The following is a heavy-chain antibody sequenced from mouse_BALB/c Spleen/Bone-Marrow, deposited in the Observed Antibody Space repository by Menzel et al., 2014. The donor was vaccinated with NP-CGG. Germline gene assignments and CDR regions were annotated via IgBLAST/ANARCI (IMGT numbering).Heavy chain of an antibody. Sequence: QVQLQQSGAELVMPGASVKMSCKASGYTFTDYWMHWVKQRPGQGLEWIGAIDTSDSYTSYNQKFKGKATLTVDESSSTAYMQLSSLTSEDSAVYYCAREDYSYCAMDYGGQGTSVTVSS. V-gene: IGHV1-69*01. J-gene: IGHJ4*01. CDR3: AREDYSYCAMDY. CDR1: GYTFTDYW. CDR2: IDTSDSYT. D-gene: IGHD2-12*01.